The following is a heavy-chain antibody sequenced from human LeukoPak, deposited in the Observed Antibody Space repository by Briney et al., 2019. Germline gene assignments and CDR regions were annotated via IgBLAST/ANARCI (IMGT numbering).Heavy chain of an antibody. V-gene: IGHV4-59*01. D-gene: IGHD2-8*01. CDR3: ARRLYDGFDI. CDR2: IYYSGTT. Sequence: SETLSLTCTVSGGSISNYYWTWIRQPPGKGLEWIAHIYYSGTTNYNPSLKSRVTISVDTSKNQFSLKLSSVTAADTAVYYCARRLYDGFDIWGQGTMVTVSS. J-gene: IGHJ3*02. CDR1: GGSISNYY.